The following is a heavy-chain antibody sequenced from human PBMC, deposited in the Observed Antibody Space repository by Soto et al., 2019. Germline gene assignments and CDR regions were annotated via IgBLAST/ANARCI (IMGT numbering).Heavy chain of an antibody. CDR2: IYYSGST. CDR3: ARGAYVGGLDY. CDR1: GGSISSGGYS. V-gene: IGHV4-61*08. D-gene: IGHD2-21*01. Sequence: SETLSLTCAVSGGSISSGGYSWSWIRQPPGKGLEWIGYIYYSGSTNYNPSLKSRVTISVDTSKNQFSLKLSSVTAADTAVYYCARGAYVGGLDYWGQGTLVTVSS. J-gene: IGHJ4*02.